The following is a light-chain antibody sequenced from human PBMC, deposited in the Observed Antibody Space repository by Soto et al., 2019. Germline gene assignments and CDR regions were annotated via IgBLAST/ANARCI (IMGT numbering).Light chain of an antibody. J-gene: IGLJ1*01. V-gene: IGLV1-40*01. CDR2: ANS. Sequence: QSVLTQPPSVSGAPGQRVTISCSGSSSNIGAGYDVQWYRQFPGTAPKLIIYANSDRPSRVPDRFSGSKSGTSASLAITGLQAEDEADYYCQSYDSSLIVSKVFGTGTKLTVL. CDR3: QSYDSSLIVSKV. CDR1: SSNIGAGYD.